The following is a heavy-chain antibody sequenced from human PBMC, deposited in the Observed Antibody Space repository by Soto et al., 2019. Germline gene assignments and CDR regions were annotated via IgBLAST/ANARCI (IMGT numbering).Heavy chain of an antibody. V-gene: IGHV4-39*01. CDR3: ARHAMGRVWSGLVTFFDY. D-gene: IGHD3-3*01. CDR2: IYYSGST. J-gene: IGHJ4*02. CDR1: GGSISSSSYY. Sequence: SETLSLTCTVSGGSISSSSYYWGWIRQPPGKGLEWIGSIYYSGSTYYNPSLKSQVTISVDTSKNQFSLKLSSVTAADTAVYYCARHAMGRVWSGLVTFFDYWGQGTLVTVSS.